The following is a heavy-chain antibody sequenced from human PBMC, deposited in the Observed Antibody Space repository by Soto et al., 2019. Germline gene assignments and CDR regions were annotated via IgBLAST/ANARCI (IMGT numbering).Heavy chain of an antibody. CDR3: ARDVGRIAAAGTGAFDI. V-gene: IGHV3-74*01. D-gene: IGHD6-13*01. J-gene: IGHJ3*02. CDR2: INSDGSST. CDR1: GFISSRYW. Sequence: GGSLRLSCAASGFISSRYWMHWVRQAPGKGLVWISGINSDGSSTTYADSVKGRFTISRDYAKNTLSLQMNSLRAEDTAMYYCARDVGRIAAAGTGAFDIWGQGTMVTVSS.